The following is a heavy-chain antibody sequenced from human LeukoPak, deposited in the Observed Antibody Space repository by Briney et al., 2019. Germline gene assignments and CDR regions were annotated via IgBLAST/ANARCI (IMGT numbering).Heavy chain of an antibody. V-gene: IGHV1-2*02. J-gene: IGHJ5*02. Sequence: ASVKVSCKASGYTFTCYYMHWVRQAPGQGLEWMGWINPNSGGTNYAQKFQGRVTMTRDTSISTAYMELSRLRSDDTAVYYCARVAWELLTNNWFDPWGQGTLVTVSS. CDR1: GYTFTCYY. CDR3: ARVAWELLTNNWFDP. CDR2: INPNSGGT. D-gene: IGHD1-26*01.